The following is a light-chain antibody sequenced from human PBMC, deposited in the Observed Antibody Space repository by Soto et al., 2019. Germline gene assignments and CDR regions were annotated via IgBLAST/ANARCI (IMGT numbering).Light chain of an antibody. J-gene: IGLJ1*01. CDR1: SSGVGAYDY. CDR2: EIN. CDR3: SSFAGSNNFPYV. Sequence: SALTQPPSASGSPGQSVTISCTGTSSGVGAYDYVSWYQQHPGKAPKLMIYEINKRPSGVPDRFSGSKSGNTASLTVSGLQAEDEADYYCSSFAGSNNFPYVFGTGTKVTVL. V-gene: IGLV2-8*01.